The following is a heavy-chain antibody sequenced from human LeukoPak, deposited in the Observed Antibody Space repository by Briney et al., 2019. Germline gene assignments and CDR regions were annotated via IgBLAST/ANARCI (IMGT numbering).Heavy chain of an antibody. CDR1: GFTFSSYW. Sequence: PGGSLRLSCAASGFTFSSYWMHWVRHAPGKGLVWVSRINSDGSSTSYADSVKGRFTISRDNAKNTLYLQMNSLRAEDTAVYYCAREGWEEYYYDSSGSNWFDPWGQGTLVTVSP. J-gene: IGHJ5*02. CDR2: INSDGSST. D-gene: IGHD3-22*01. V-gene: IGHV3-74*01. CDR3: AREGWEEYYYDSSGSNWFDP.